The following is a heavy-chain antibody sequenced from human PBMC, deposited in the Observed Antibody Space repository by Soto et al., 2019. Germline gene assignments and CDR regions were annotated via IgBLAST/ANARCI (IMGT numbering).Heavy chain of an antibody. Sequence: PSETLSLTCTVSGGSVSSDNHYWTWIRQPPGKGLEWIGYAHYSGSTNYNPSLKSRVTISVDTSKNQFSLKLSSVTAADTAVYYCASHGTYDFWSGYYTGLLDYWGQGTLVTVSS. V-gene: IGHV4-61*01. CDR1: GGSVSSDNHY. CDR2: AHYSGST. J-gene: IGHJ4*02. CDR3: ASHGTYDFWSGYYTGLLDY. D-gene: IGHD3-3*01.